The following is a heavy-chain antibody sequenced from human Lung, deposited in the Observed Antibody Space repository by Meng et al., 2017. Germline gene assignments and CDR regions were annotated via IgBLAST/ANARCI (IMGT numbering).Heavy chain of an antibody. CDR3: ARGDYCGGDCYWFDY. Sequence: VQLVQSGAEVKRLGAAVKVSCKASGYTFTSYAMHWVRQAPGQRLEWMGWINAGNGNTKYSQKFQGRVTITRDTSASTAYMELSSLRSEDTAVYYCARGDYCGGDCYWFDYWGQGTLVTVSS. CDR1: GYTFTSYA. CDR2: INAGNGNT. J-gene: IGHJ4*02. V-gene: IGHV1-3*01. D-gene: IGHD2-21*02.